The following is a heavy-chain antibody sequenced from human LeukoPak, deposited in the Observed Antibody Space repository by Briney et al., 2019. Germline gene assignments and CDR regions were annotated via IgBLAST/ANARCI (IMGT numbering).Heavy chain of an antibody. CDR1: DGSISSSSDY. CDR3: ARCSSGWYCHFDF. J-gene: IGHJ4*02. Sequence: PSETLSLTCTVSDGSISSSSDYCGWIRQPPGKGLEWIGSVYYSGSTFYNPSLKSRVAMSVDTSKNQFSLELSSVTAADTAVYYCARCSSGWYCHFDFWGQGTLVTVSS. CDR2: VYYSGST. D-gene: IGHD6-13*01. V-gene: IGHV4-39*01.